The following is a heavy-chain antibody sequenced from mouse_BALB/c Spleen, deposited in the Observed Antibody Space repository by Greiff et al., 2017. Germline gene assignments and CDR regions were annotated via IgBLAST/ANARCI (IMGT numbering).Heavy chain of an antibody. D-gene: IGHD1-1*02. CDR3: ARSSRWPLAY. V-gene: IGHV1-54*01. J-gene: IGHJ3*01. Sequence: QVQLQQSGAELVRPGTSVKVSCKASGYAFTNYLIEWVKQRPGQGLEWIGVINPGSGGTNYNEKFKGKATLTADKSSSTAYMQLSSLTSDDSAVYFCARSSRWPLAYWGQGTLVTVSA. CDR2: INPGSGGT. CDR1: GYAFTNYL.